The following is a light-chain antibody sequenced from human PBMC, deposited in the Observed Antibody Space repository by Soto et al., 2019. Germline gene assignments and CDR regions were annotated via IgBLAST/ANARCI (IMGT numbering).Light chain of an antibody. J-gene: IGLJ2*01. V-gene: IGLV4-69*01. CDR2: LNNDGSH. Sequence: QPVLTQSPSASASLGASVKLTCTLSSGHSSYAIAWHQKQPGKGPRYLMGLNNDGSHTKGDGIPDRFSGSSSGADRFLIISSLQSEDEADYYCQTWGTGFQFFGGGTQLTVL. CDR3: QTWGTGFQF. CDR1: SGHSSYA.